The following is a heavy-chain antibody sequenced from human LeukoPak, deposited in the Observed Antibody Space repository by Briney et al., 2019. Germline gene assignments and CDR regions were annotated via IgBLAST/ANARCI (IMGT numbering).Heavy chain of an antibody. J-gene: IGHJ4*02. CDR1: GGSISSYY. V-gene: IGHV4-59*01. Sequence: PSETLSLTRTVSGGSISSYYWSWIRQPPGKGLEWIGYIYYSGSTNYNPSLKSRVTISVDTSKNQFSLKLSSVTAADTAVYYCARGPRFDYWGQGTLVTVSS. CDR2: IYYSGST. CDR3: ARGPRFDY.